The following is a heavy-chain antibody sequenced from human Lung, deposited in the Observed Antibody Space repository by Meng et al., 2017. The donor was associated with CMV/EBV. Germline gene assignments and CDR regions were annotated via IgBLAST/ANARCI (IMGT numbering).Heavy chain of an antibody. Sequence: SETLSLTXSVSGASITYNTYFWDWLRQPPGKGLEWIGSISYGGSTLYNSSLKSRVSISLDASESQVTLRLNSVTAADTAVYYCARIFPSDYYKYDLDVWGQGTTVTFSS. CDR2: ISYGGST. J-gene: IGHJ6*03. V-gene: IGHV4-39*06. CDR3: ARIFPSDYYKYDLDV. D-gene: IGHD3-3*01. CDR1: GASITYNTYF.